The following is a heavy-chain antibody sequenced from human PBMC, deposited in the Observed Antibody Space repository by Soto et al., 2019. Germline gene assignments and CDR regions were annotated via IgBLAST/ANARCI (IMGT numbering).Heavy chain of an antibody. J-gene: IGHJ4*02. CDR3: VGHWNKWNDFDY. Sequence: EVQLVESGGGLVQPGGSLRLSCAAPTFIFSTYWMTWVRQAPGKGLEWVANIKRDGSATHYADSVKGRFTISRDNDKNSLYLQMNSLRVEATAVYDCVGHWNKWNDFDYWGQGNLVTVSS. CDR2: IKRDGSAT. V-gene: IGHV3-7*01. CDR1: TFIFSTYW. D-gene: IGHD1-20*01.